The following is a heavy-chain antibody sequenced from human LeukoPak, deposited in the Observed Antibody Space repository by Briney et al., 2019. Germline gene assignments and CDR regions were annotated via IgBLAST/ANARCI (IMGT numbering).Heavy chain of an antibody. V-gene: IGHV1-46*01. CDR1: GYTFTSYY. D-gene: IGHD6-6*01. CDR2: INPSGGST. J-gene: IGHJ4*02. CDR3: ARALISSIAARVFGY. Sequence: ASVKVSCKASGYTFTSYYIHWVRQAPGQGLELVGIINPSGGSTSYAQKFQGRVTMTRDMSTSTVYMELSSLRSEDTAVYYCARALISSIAARVFGYWGQGTLVTVSS.